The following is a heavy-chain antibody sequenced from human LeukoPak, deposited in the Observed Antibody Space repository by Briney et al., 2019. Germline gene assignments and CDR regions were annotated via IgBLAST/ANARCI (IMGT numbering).Heavy chain of an antibody. CDR1: GFTFSSYG. V-gene: IGHV3-30*02. CDR2: IRYDGSNK. CDR3: AKDQVVVVPAATYFDY. D-gene: IGHD2-2*01. J-gene: IGHJ4*02. Sequence: PGGSLRLSCAASGFTFSSYGMHWVRQAPGKGLEWVAFIRYDGSNKYYADSVKGRFTISRDNSKNTLYLQMNSLRAEDTAVYYCAKDQVVVVPAATYFDYWGQGTLVTVSS.